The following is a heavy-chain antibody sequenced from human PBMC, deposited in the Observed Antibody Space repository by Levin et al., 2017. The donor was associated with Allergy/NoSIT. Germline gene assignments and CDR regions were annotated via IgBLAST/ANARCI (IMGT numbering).Heavy chain of an antibody. J-gene: IGHJ4*02. Sequence: GGSLRLSCAASGFTFSSYSMNWVRQAPGKGLEWVSSISSSSSYIYYADSVKGRFTISRDNAKNSLYLQMNSLRAEDTAVYYCARKFWGNSMSRRQRGPFDYWGQGTLVTVSS. D-gene: IGHD4-11*01. V-gene: IGHV3-21*01. CDR3: ARKFWGNSMSRRQRGPFDY. CDR1: GFTFSSYS. CDR2: ISSSSSYI.